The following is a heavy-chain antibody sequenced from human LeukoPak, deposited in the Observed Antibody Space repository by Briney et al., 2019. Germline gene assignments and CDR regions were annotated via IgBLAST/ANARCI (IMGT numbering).Heavy chain of an antibody. Sequence: ASVKVSCKASGYTFTSYDINWVRQATGQGLEWMGWMNPNSGNTGYAQKFQGRVTITRNTSISTAYMELSSLRSEDTAVYYCARVRCDFWSGSRPDAFDIWGQGTMVTVSS. CDR2: MNPNSGNT. D-gene: IGHD3-3*01. CDR3: ARVRCDFWSGSRPDAFDI. CDR1: GYTFTSYD. V-gene: IGHV1-8*03. J-gene: IGHJ3*02.